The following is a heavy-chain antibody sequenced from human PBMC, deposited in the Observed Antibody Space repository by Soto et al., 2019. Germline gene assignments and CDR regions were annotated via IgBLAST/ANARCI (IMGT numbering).Heavy chain of an antibody. CDR3: ARDRRPSTVTPPTT. Sequence: ASVKVSCKASGYTFTNYGISWVRQATGQGLEWMGWISTYNGNTNYARKFQGRVTMTTDTSTSTAYRELRSLRSDDTAVYYCARDRRPSTVTPPTTWGQGTLVTVSS. J-gene: IGHJ4*02. V-gene: IGHV1-18*01. CDR2: ISTYNGNT. D-gene: IGHD4-17*01. CDR1: GYTFTNYG.